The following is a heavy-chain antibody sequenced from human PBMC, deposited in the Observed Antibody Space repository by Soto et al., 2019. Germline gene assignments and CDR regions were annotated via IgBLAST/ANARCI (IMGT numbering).Heavy chain of an antibody. Sequence: QVQLQESGPGLVKPSQTLSLTCTVSGGSISSGGYYWSWIRQHPGKGLEWIGYIYYSGSTYYNPSLKSRVTISVDTSKNQFSLKLSSVTAADTAMYYCARDSRFTVVTQDYYYGMDVWGQGTTVTVSS. CDR2: IYYSGST. J-gene: IGHJ6*02. CDR3: ARDSRFTVVTQDYYYGMDV. CDR1: GGSISSGGYY. V-gene: IGHV4-31*03. D-gene: IGHD2-21*02.